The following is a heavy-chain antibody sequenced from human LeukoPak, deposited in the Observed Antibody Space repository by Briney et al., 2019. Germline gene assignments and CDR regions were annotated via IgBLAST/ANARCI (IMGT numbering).Heavy chain of an antibody. J-gene: IGHJ6*03. V-gene: IGHV3-21*03. CDR2: ISGSSGYT. Sequence: GGSLRLSCAASGFTFSSYSMSWVRQAPGKGLEWVSSISGSSGYTYYADSVKGRFTISRDKATNTLYLQMNSLRAEDTAVYYCARVGFYGSGGYYYYCCCYYMDVWGKGTTVTVSS. CDR3: ARVGFYGSGGYYYYCCCYYMDV. CDR1: GFTFSSYS. D-gene: IGHD3-10*01.